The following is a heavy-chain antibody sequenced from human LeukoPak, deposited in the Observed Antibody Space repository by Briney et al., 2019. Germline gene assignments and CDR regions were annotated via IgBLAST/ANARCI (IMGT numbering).Heavy chain of an antibody. CDR1: GYTFTGYY. Sequence: GASVKVSCKASGYTFTGYYMHWVRQAPGQGLEWMGRINPNGGGTNYAQKFQGRVTMTRDTSISTAYMELSRLRSDDTAVYYCAREVTSIAARGWFDPWGQGTLVTVSS. V-gene: IGHV1-2*06. CDR2: INPNGGGT. J-gene: IGHJ5*02. D-gene: IGHD6-6*01. CDR3: AREVTSIAARGWFDP.